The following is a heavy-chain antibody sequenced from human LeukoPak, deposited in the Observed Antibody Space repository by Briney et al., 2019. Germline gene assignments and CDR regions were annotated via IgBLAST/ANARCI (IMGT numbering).Heavy chain of an antibody. J-gene: IGHJ4*02. CDR2: IKRTPAGGTT. CDR3: ATGWDFGSGSPCYFGY. Sequence: GGSLRHSRPASGFIFSNGWMTWVGPPPGRGVEGVGRIKRTPAGGTTDYAPPVKGRFIISRDDSKNTLYLQMNRLTTEDTAVYYCATGWDFGSGSPCYFGYWGQGTLVTVSS. D-gene: IGHD3-10*01. CDR1: GFIFSNGW. V-gene: IGHV3-15*01.